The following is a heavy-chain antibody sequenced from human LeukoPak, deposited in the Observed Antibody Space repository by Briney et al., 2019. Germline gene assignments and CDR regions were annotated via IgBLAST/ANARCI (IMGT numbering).Heavy chain of an antibody. D-gene: IGHD3-22*01. Sequence: PSETLSLTCTVSGASTDRRVSTNSYYWSWIRQFPGKGLEWIGNIYNIGSVTYKPSLRSRVTMSIDMSKKQLSLRLTSVTAADTAVYFCATNSSGSALDYWGQGSLVTVSS. CDR3: ATNSSGSALDY. CDR1: GASTDRRVSTNSYY. J-gene: IGHJ4*02. V-gene: IGHV4-61*05. CDR2: IYNIGSV.